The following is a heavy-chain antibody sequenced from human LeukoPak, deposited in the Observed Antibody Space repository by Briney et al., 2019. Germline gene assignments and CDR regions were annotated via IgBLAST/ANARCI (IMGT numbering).Heavy chain of an antibody. J-gene: IGHJ4*02. CDR1: GYTLTELS. D-gene: IGHD3-10*01. Sequence: GASVKVSCKVSGYTLTELSMHWVRQAPGKGLEWMGGFDSEDGETIYAQKFQGRVTMTEDTSTDTAYMELSSLRSENTAVYYCATDRFYYGSGLFDYWGQGTLVTVSS. CDR2: FDSEDGET. CDR3: ATDRFYYGSGLFDY. V-gene: IGHV1-24*01.